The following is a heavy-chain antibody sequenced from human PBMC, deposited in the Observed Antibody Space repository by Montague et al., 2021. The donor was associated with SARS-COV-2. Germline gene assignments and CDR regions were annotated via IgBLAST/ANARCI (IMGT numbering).Heavy chain of an antibody. CDR2: INWNGADT. J-gene: IGHJ4*02. Sequence: LRLSCAASGFTFDDYGMTWVRQPPGKGLEWVSGINWNGADTGYADSVKGRFTISRDNSKNSLYLQMNSLRAEDTALYYCARRVYSGSNYYFDYWGQGALVTVSS. D-gene: IGHD1-26*01. V-gene: IGHV3-20*04. CDR3: ARRVYSGSNYYFDY. CDR1: GFTFDDYG.